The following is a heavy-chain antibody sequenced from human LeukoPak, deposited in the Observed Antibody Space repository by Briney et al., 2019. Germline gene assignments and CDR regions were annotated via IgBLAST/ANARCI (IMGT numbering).Heavy chain of an antibody. CDR3: ARDADAQQQLVGSDY. Sequence: PSETLSLTCAVSGYSISSGYYWGWIRQPPGKGLEWIGSIYHSGSTYYNPSLKRRVTISVDTSKNQFSLKLRSVTAADTGVYYCARDADAQQQLVGSDYWGQGTLVTVSS. J-gene: IGHJ4*02. CDR1: GYSISSGYY. V-gene: IGHV4-38-2*02. CDR2: IYHSGST. D-gene: IGHD6-13*01.